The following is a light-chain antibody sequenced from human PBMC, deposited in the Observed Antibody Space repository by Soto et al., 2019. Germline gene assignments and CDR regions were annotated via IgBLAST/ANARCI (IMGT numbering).Light chain of an antibody. CDR1: QSVSSY. CDR3: QQRSNWTPVFT. CDR2: DAS. V-gene: IGKV3-11*01. Sequence: EIVLTQSPATLSLSPGERATLSCRASQSVSSYLAWYQQKPGQAPRLLIYDASTRATGIPAGFSGSGSGTDFTLTISSLEPEDFAVYYCQQRSNWTPVFTFGPGTKVDIK. J-gene: IGKJ3*01.